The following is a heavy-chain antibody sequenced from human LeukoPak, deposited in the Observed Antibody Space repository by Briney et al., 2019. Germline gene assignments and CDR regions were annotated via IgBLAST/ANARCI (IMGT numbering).Heavy chain of an antibody. CDR3: ARAIRDWFDP. CDR1: GGSISSYY. J-gene: IGHJ5*02. V-gene: IGHV4-59*01. Sequence: SETLSLTCTVSGGSISSYYLSWIRQPPGKGLEWIGYIYYSGSTNYNPSLKSRVTISVDTSKNQFSLKLSSVTAADTAVYYCARAIRDWFDPWGQGTLVTVSS. CDR2: IYYSGST.